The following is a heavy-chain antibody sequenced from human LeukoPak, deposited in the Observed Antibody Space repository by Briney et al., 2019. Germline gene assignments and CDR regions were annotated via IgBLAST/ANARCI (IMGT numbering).Heavy chain of an antibody. CDR3: ARDRGGGSYNYYYYMDV. V-gene: IGHV4-39*07. Sequence: PSETLSLTCTVSGGSISSSSYYWGWIRQPPGKGLEWIGSIYYSGSTNYNPSLKSRVTISVDTSKNQFSLKLSSVTAADTAVYYCARDRGGGSYNYYYYMDVWGKGTTVTVSS. CDR1: GGSISSSSYY. D-gene: IGHD1-26*01. CDR2: IYYSGST. J-gene: IGHJ6*03.